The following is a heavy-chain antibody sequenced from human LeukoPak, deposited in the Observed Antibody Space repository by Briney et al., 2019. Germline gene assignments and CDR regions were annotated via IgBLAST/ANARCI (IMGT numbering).Heavy chain of an antibody. D-gene: IGHD3-16*01. CDR2: IYTSGST. J-gene: IGHJ4*02. Sequence: SETLSLICTVSGDSITSSYWSWIRQPAGKGLEWIGRIYTSGSTNYNPSLKGRVTMSVDTSKNQFSLKLSSVTAADTAVYYCARATAYYCIDYWGQGTLVTVSS. V-gene: IGHV4-4*07. CDR1: GDSITSSY. CDR3: ARATAYYCIDY.